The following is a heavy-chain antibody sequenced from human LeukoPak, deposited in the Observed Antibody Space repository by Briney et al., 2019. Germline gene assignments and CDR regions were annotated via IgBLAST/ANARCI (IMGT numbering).Heavy chain of an antibody. Sequence: GGSLRLSCAASGFTFSGYWMHWVRQAPGKGLVWVSHINSDGSTTSYADSVKGRFAISRDNAKNTLNLQINSLRAEDTAVYYCARGLYWFDPWGQGTLVTVSS. J-gene: IGHJ5*02. CDR2: INSDGSTT. CDR1: GFTFSGYW. V-gene: IGHV3-74*01. CDR3: ARGLYWFDP.